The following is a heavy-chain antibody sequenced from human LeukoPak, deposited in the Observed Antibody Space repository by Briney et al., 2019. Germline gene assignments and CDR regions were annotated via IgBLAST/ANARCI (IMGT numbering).Heavy chain of an antibody. D-gene: IGHD3-3*01. CDR2: IYWNDDK. Sequence: SGPTLVKPTQTLTLTCTFSGFSLSTSGVVVGWIRQPPGKALEWLALIYWNDDKRYSPSLKSRLTITKDTSKNQVVLTMTNMDSVDTATYYCAHSKAYYDFWSGYHEGGMEYWGQGTLVTVSS. J-gene: IGHJ4*02. CDR1: GFSLSTSGVV. CDR3: AHSKAYYDFWSGYHEGGMEY. V-gene: IGHV2-5*01.